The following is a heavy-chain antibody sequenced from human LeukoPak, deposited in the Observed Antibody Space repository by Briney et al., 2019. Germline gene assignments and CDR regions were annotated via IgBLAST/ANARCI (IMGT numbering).Heavy chain of an antibody. CDR3: ASGYNWFDP. Sequence: ASETLSVICTVSGVSIRSYYWSWIRQPPGKGLEWIGFIYYSGNTNSNPSLKSRVTISVDTSKNQFSLKLNSVTAADTAVYYCASGYNWFDPWGQGTLVTVSS. CDR2: IYYSGNT. D-gene: IGHD6-25*01. J-gene: IGHJ5*02. V-gene: IGHV4-59*01. CDR1: GVSIRSYY.